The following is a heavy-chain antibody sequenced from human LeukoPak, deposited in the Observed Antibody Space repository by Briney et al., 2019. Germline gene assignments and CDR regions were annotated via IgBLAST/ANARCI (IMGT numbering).Heavy chain of an antibody. CDR2: ISSSSSHT. CDR1: GFTFSDYY. J-gene: IGHJ6*04. CDR3: ASGRGFGPVDGMDV. Sequence: GGSLRLSCAASGFTFSDYYMSWIRQAPGKGLEWVSYISSSSSHTNYADSVKGRFTISRDNAKNSLYLQMNSLRAEDTAVYYCASGRGFGPVDGMDVWGKGTTVTVSS. D-gene: IGHD3-10*01. V-gene: IGHV3-11*06.